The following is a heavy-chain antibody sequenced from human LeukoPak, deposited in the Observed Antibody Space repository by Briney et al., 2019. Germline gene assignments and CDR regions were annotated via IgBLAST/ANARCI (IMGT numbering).Heavy chain of an antibody. Sequence: ASVKVSCTASGYTFTGYYVHWVRQAPGQGLEWMGWINPNSGSTNYAQKFQGRVTMTRDTSISTAFMDLSRLRSDDTAVYYCARRGNYGDYFDYWGQGTLVTVSS. V-gene: IGHV1-2*02. J-gene: IGHJ4*02. D-gene: IGHD4-17*01. CDR1: GYTFTGYY. CDR3: ARRGNYGDYFDY. CDR2: INPNSGST.